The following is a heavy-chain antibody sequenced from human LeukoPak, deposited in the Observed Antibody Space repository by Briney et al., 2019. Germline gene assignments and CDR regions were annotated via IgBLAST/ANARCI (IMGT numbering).Heavy chain of an antibody. Sequence: GGSLRLSCAASGFTFDDNGMSWVRQAPGKGLEWVSSISSSSSYIYYADSVKGRFTISRDNAKNSLYLQMNSLRAEDTAVYYCARVRDDYVWGSYRPYYFDYWGQGTLVTVSS. CDR2: ISSSSSYI. D-gene: IGHD3-16*02. J-gene: IGHJ4*02. V-gene: IGHV3-21*01. CDR1: GFTFDDNG. CDR3: ARVRDDYVWGSYRPYYFDY.